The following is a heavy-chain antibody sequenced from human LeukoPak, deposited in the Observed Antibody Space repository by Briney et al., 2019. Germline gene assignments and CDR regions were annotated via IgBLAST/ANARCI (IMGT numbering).Heavy chain of an antibody. J-gene: IGHJ4*02. D-gene: IGHD1/OR15-1a*01. Sequence: SVKVSRKASGGTFSNYAISWVRQAPGQGLEWMGGIIPIFGTANYAQKFQGRVTITTGESTSTAYMELSSLRSEDTAVYYCARDSLSGNTRRFDYWGQGTLVTVSS. CDR2: IIPIFGTA. CDR3: ARDSLSGNTRRFDY. CDR1: GGTFSNYA. V-gene: IGHV1-69*05.